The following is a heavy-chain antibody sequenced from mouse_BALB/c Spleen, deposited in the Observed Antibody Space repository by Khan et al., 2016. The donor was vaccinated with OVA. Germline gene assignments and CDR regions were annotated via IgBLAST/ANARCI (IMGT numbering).Heavy chain of an antibody. V-gene: IGHV2-6-7*01. CDR2: IWGDGST. Sequence: VQLQESGPGLVAPSQSLSITCTVSGFSLTGYGVNWVRQPPGKGLEWLGMIWGDGSTDYNSALKSRLSISKDNSKSQVFLKMNSLHTDDTARYYCAREIYYDYAYYYAMDYWGQGTPVTVSS. CDR1: GFSLTGYG. D-gene: IGHD2-4*01. CDR3: AREIYYDYAYYYAMDY. J-gene: IGHJ4*01.